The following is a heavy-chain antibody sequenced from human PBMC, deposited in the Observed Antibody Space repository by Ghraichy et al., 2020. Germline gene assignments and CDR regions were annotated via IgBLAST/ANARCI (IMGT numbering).Heavy chain of an antibody. D-gene: IGHD1-14*01. V-gene: IGHV4-59*01. CDR2: IYYSGST. CDR3: ARDHSVYGYYGMDV. J-gene: IGHJ6*02. Sequence: SETLSLTCTVSGGSISSYYWSWIRQPPGKGLEWIGYIYYSGSTNYNPSLKSRVTISVDTSKNQFSLKLSSVTAADTAVYYCARDHSVYGYYGMDVWGQGTTVTVSS. CDR1: GGSISSYY.